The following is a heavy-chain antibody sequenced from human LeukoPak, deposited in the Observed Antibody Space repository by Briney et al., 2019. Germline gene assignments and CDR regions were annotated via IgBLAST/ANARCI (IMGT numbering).Heavy chain of an antibody. D-gene: IGHD2-2*01. CDR3: ARESTSWYFDL. CDR2: VSSSSSTI. J-gene: IGHJ2*01. CDR1: GFIFSSYS. V-gene: IGHV3-48*01. Sequence: GGSLRLSGAASGFIFSSYSMNWVRQAPGKGLEWFSHVSSSSSTIYYADSVKGRFTISRDNSKNTLYLQMNSLRAEDTAVYYCARESTSWYFDLWGRGTLVTVSS.